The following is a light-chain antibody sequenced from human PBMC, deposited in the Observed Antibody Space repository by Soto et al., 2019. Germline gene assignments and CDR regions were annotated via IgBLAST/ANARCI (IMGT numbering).Light chain of an antibody. CDR3: QQYNNWPLP. CDR1: QSVSSN. Sequence: IVLTQSPGPLSLSPGERATLSCRASQSVSSNLAWYQQKPGQAPRLLIYGASTRATGIPARFSGSGSGTEFTLTISSLQSEDFAVYYCQQYNNWPLPFGGGTKVDIK. V-gene: IGKV3-15*01. J-gene: IGKJ4*01. CDR2: GAS.